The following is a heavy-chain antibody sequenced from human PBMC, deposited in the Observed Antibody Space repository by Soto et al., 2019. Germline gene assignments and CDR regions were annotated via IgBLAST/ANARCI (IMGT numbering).Heavy chain of an antibody. V-gene: IGHV4-39*01. J-gene: IGHJ5*02. Sequence: SETLSLTCTVSGGSISSSSYFWGWIRQPPGKGLEWIGSIYYSGSTYYNPSLKSRVTVSVDTSKNQFSLKLSSVTAADTAVYYYARHPSDFWFDPWGQGTLVPVSS. CDR1: GGSISSSSYF. CDR2: IYYSGST. D-gene: IGHD2-21*02. CDR3: ARHPSDFWFDP.